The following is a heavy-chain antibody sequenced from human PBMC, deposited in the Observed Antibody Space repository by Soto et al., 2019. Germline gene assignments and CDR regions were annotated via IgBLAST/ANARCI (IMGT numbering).Heavy chain of an antibody. D-gene: IGHD6-19*01. V-gene: IGHV3-74*01. CDR2: TSSDGSTT. Sequence: GGCLRLSCAASGVALSGYWMYWARQSPGKWLVLVSRTSSDGSTTNYADYVKGRLTVSRDNAKHTLVLQMNSLRLEDTAVYYCSTSRVTVAGKGTSFYSGRGTLVTVSS. CDR3: STSRVTVAGKGTSFY. CDR1: GVALSGYW. J-gene: IGHJ4*02.